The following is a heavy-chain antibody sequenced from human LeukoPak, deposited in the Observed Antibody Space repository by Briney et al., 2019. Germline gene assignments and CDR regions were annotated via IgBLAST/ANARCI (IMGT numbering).Heavy chain of an antibody. J-gene: IGHJ3*02. V-gene: IGHV3-33*01. D-gene: IGHD3-22*01. Sequence: GRSLRLSCAASGFTFSSYGMHWVRQAPGKGLEWVAVIWYDGSNKYYADSVKGRFTISRDNSKNTLYLQMNSLRAEDTAVYYCASSGSHAFDIWGQGTMVTVSS. CDR2: IWYDGSNK. CDR3: ASSGSHAFDI. CDR1: GFTFSSYG.